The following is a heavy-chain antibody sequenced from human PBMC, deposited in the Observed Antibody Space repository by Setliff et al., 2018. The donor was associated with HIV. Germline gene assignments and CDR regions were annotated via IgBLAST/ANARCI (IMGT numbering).Heavy chain of an antibody. J-gene: IGHJ4*02. CDR3: ARGTLYYYDTGGYSYFDY. CDR1: GGSISSGGYY. CDR2: IYYSGST. D-gene: IGHD3-22*01. Sequence: SETLSLTCTVSGGSISSGGYYWSWIRQHPGKGLEWIGYIYYSGSTYYNPSLKSRVTISVDTSKNQFSLKLSSVTAADTAVFYCARGTLYYYDTGGYSYFDYWGQGILVTVSS. V-gene: IGHV4-31*03.